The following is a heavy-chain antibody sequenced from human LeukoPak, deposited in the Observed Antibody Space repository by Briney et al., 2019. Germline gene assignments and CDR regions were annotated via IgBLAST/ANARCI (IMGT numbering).Heavy chain of an antibody. V-gene: IGHV5-51*01. CDR3: VRSYGNDVADNWFDP. CDR2: IYPGDSDT. Sequence: GESLKISCKGSGYSFTSYWIGWVRQMPGKGLEWMGIIYPGDSDTRYSPSFQGQVTISADKSISTAYLQWSSLKASDTAMYYCVRSYGNDVADNWFDPWGQGTLVTVSS. J-gene: IGHJ5*02. D-gene: IGHD1-1*01. CDR1: GYSFTSYW.